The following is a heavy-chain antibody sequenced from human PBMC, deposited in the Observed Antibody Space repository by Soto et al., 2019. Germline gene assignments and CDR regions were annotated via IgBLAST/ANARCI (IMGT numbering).Heavy chain of an antibody. V-gene: IGHV1-69*01. CDR1: GGTFSSYA. Sequence: QVQLVQSGAEVKKPGSSVKVSCKASGGTFSSYAISWVRQAPGQGLEWMGGIIPIFGTANYAQKFQGRVTLTEDESTSTAYMELSSLRSEDTAVYYCARGPLAIFGVVTSDWYFDLWGRGTLVTVSS. CDR2: IIPIFGTA. J-gene: IGHJ2*01. D-gene: IGHD3-3*01. CDR3: ARGPLAIFGVVTSDWYFDL.